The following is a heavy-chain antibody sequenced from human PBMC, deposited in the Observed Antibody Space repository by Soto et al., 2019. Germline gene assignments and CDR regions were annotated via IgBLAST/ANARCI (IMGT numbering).Heavy chain of an antibody. V-gene: IGHV3-30*03. CDR3: VGGQYYFDY. D-gene: IGHD3-10*01. CDR2: ISYDGSNT. Sequence: QVQLVESGGGVVQPGRSLRLSCAASGFPFTTYGMHWVREGPGKGLEWVAVISYDGSNTYYADSVKGRFTISRDNSKNKPYLQMNSLSPEDTALYYCVGGQYYFDYRGQGTLVTVSS. CDR1: GFPFTTYG. J-gene: IGHJ4*02.